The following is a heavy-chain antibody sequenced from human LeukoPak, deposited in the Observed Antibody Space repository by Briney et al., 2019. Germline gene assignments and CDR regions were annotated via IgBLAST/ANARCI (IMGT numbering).Heavy chain of an antibody. D-gene: IGHD4-17*01. J-gene: IGHJ4*02. CDR3: TSDMTTVTTTSPDY. CDR1: GVTFSGSA. CDR2: IRSKANSYAT. Sequence: PGGSLRLSCAASGVTFSGSAMHWVRQASGKGLEWVGRIRSKANSYATAYAASVKGRFTISRDDSKNTAYLQMNSLKTEDTAVYYCTSDMTTVTTTSPDYWGQGTLVTVSS. V-gene: IGHV3-73*01.